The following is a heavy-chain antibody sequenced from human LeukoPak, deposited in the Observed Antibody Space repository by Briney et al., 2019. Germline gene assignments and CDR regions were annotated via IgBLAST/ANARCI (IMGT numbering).Heavy chain of an antibody. Sequence: SGTLSLTCGVSGGSISNTNWWSWVRQPPGQGLEWIGKISLTGLTHYNPSLESRVTVSLDKSKNQLSLNLTSVTAADTAVYYCSRENGAFSPFGYWGQGTLVTVLS. CDR3: SRENGAFSPFGY. CDR1: GGSISNTNW. CDR2: ISLTGLT. J-gene: IGHJ4*02. V-gene: IGHV4-4*02. D-gene: IGHD2-8*01.